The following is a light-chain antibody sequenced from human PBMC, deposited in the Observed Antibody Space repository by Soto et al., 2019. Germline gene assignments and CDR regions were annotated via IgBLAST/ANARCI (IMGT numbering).Light chain of an antibody. CDR3: QQFGSSVT. J-gene: IGKJ5*01. V-gene: IGKV3-15*01. CDR2: GAS. Sequence: IVMTQSPATVSVSPGDRVTLSCRASRTVHSNVAWYQHKPGQAPRLLIYGASFRATGMPARFSGSGFGTEFTLTISSLQSEDFAVYYCQQFGSSVTFGQGTRLEVK. CDR1: RTVHSN.